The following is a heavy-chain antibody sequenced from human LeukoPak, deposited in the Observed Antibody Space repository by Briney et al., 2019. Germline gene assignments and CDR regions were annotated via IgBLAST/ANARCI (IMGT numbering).Heavy chain of an antibody. CDR1: GFTVSSNY. Sequence: GGSLRLSCAASGFTVSSNYMSWVRQAPGKGLEWVSVIYSGGSTYYADSVKGRFTISRDNSKNTLYLQMNSLRAEDTAVYYCARDRNWNGLYYGMDVWGKGTTVTVSS. J-gene: IGHJ6*04. V-gene: IGHV3-66*02. D-gene: IGHD1-1*01. CDR3: ARDRNWNGLYYGMDV. CDR2: IYSGGST.